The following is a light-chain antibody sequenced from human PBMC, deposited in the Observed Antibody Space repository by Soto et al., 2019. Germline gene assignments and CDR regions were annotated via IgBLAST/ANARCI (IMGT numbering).Light chain of an antibody. V-gene: IGLV2-14*01. CDR1: RTDVGGYNF. CDR3: CSYVSSKTYV. Sequence: QSVLTQPASVSGSPGQSITISCTGTRTDVGGYNFVSWYQQHPGKAPKLIIYEVSNRPSGVSNRCSGSKSDNTASLTISGLQAEDEADYYCCSYVSSKTYVFGTGTKVTVL. CDR2: EVS. J-gene: IGLJ1*01.